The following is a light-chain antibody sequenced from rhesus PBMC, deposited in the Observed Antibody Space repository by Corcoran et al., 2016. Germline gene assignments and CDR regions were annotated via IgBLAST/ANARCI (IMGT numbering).Light chain of an antibody. J-gene: IGKJ1*01. CDR3: RPYSSRPPWT. CDR1: QGISSC. V-gene: IGKV1-21*01. Sequence: DIQMTQSPSSLSASVGDRVTITCRANQGISSCLACYQQKPGKAPKLLIYKASSLPSGVPSRFSGSGAGTDVTLTISSLQSEDFATYYCRPYSSRPPWTFGQGTKVEIK. CDR2: KAS.